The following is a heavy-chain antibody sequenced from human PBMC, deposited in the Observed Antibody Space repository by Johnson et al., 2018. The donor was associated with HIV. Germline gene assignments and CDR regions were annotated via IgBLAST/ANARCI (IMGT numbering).Heavy chain of an antibody. J-gene: IGHJ3*02. CDR2: LSGSGVT. CDR3: AKGPWDLPHAFDI. Sequence: VQLVESGGGLVQSGGSPRLSCAASGFTFNIYTMSWVRQAPGKGLEWVSALSGSGVTDYADSVKGRFIISRDNSKNTLYLQMNSLRVEDTAVYYCAKGPWDLPHAFDIWGQGTMVTVS. CDR1: GFTFNIYT. V-gene: IGHV3-23*04. D-gene: IGHD1-26*01.